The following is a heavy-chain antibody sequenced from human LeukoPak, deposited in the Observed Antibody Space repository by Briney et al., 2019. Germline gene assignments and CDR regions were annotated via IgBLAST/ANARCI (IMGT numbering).Heavy chain of an antibody. CDR2: IYHSGST. Sequence: SETLSLTCTVSGYSISSGYYWGWIRQPPGKGLEWIGSIYHSGSTYYNPSLKSRVTISVDTSKNQFSLKLSSVTAADTAVYYCARIGTYCYDSDVGLWGRGTLVTVSS. J-gene: IGHJ2*01. D-gene: IGHD3-22*01. CDR3: ARIGTYCYDSDVGL. CDR1: GYSISSGYY. V-gene: IGHV4-38-2*02.